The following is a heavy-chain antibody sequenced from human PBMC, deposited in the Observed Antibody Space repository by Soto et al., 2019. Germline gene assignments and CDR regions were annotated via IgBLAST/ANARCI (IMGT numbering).Heavy chain of an antibody. CDR1: GGSINFYY. D-gene: IGHD1-26*01. Sequence: QVQLQESGPGLVKPSETLSLTCTVSGGSINFYYWSWIRQPAGKGLEWIGRIYTSGSANYNPSLKSRVTMSVDTSKNQLSPKLRSVTAADSAIYYCTRDRSEGSGRYFWVDSWGQGILVTVSS. V-gene: IGHV4-4*07. CDR2: IYTSGSA. CDR3: TRDRSEGSGRYFWVDS. J-gene: IGHJ4*02.